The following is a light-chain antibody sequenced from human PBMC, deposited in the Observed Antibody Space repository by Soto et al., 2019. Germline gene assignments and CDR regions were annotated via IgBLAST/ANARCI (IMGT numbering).Light chain of an antibody. CDR1: SSDVGGYKY. Sequence: QSALTQPASVSGSPGQSITISCTGTSSDVGGYKYVSWYQQHPGKAPKLMIYEVSHRPSGVSNRFSGSKSGNTASLTISGLQAEDEADYYCSSYTSINTAVFGGGTQLTVL. CDR2: EVS. J-gene: IGLJ7*01. V-gene: IGLV2-14*01. CDR3: SSYTSINTAV.